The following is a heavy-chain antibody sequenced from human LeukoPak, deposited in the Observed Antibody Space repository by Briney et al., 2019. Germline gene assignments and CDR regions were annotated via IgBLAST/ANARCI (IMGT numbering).Heavy chain of an antibody. J-gene: IGHJ4*02. V-gene: IGHV1-18*01. CDR3: ARDSPRTYIAAAGKVDY. CDR2: ISAYNGNT. D-gene: IGHD6-13*01. Sequence: GASVKVSCKASGYTFTSYGISWVRQAPGQGLEWMGWISAYNGNTNYAQKLQGRVTMTTDTSTSTAYMELRSLRSDDTAVYYCARDSPRTYIAAAGKVDYWGQGTLVTVSS. CDR1: GYTFTSYG.